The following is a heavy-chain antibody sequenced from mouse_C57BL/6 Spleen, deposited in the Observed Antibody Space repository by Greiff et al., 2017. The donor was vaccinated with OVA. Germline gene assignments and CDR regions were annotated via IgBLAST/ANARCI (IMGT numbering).Heavy chain of an antibody. CDR3: TRDYYGSSYQFDE. Sequence: VQLQQSGAELVRPGASVKLSCTASGFNIKDDYMHWVKQRPEQGLEWIGWIDPENGDTEYASKFQGKATITADPSSHTAYLQLSSLTSEDTAVYYRTRDYYGSSYQFDEWGKGTTLTGAS. V-gene: IGHV14-4*01. D-gene: IGHD1-1*01. CDR2: IDPENGDT. CDR1: GFNIKDDY. J-gene: IGHJ2*01.